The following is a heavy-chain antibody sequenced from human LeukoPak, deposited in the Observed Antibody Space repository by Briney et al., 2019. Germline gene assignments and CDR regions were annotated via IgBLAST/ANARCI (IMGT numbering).Heavy chain of an antibody. V-gene: IGHV3-23*01. CDR3: AKHSSGWELDY. CDR2: ISGSGGST. D-gene: IGHD6-19*01. CDR1: GFAFSSYA. Sequence: PGGSLRLSCAASGFAFSSYAMSWVRQAPGKGLEWVSAISGSGGSTYYAGSVKGRFTISGDNSKNTLYLQMNSLRAEDTAVYYCAKHSSGWELDYWGQGTLVTVSS. J-gene: IGHJ4*02.